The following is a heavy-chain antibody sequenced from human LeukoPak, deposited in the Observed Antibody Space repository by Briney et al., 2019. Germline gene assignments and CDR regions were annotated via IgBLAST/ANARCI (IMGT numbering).Heavy chain of an antibody. J-gene: IGHJ4*02. CDR2: INSDGINT. CDR1: GFTFSNYW. CDR3: ARHLSGVTGYTYVRGIDY. Sequence: GGSLRLSCAASGFTFSNYWMHWVRQAPGKGLVWVSRINSDGINTSYADSVKGRFTISRDNAKTSLYLQMNSLRAEDTAVYYCARHLSGVTGYTYVRGIDYWGQGTLVTVSS. D-gene: IGHD5-18*01. V-gene: IGHV3-74*01.